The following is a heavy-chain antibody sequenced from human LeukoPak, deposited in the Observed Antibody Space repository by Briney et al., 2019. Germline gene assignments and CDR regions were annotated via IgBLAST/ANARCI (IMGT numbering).Heavy chain of an antibody. CDR2: IYSGGST. V-gene: IGHV3-53*01. CDR3: ARDSRGDISN. CDR1: GFTVSSNY. D-gene: IGHD3-10*01. J-gene: IGHJ4*02. Sequence: GGSLRLSCAASGFTVSSNYMSWVRQAPEKGLEWVSVIYSGGSTYYADSVKGRFTISRDNSKNTPYLQMNSLRAEDTAVYYCARDSRGDISNWGQGTLVTVPS.